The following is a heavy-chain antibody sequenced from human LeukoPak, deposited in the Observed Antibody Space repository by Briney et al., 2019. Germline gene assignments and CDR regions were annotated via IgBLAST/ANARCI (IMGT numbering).Heavy chain of an antibody. D-gene: IGHD2-2*03. CDR2: ISDDGSNK. Sequence: GGSLRLSCAASGFTFSNYAMHWVRQAPGKGLEWVAVISDDGSNKYYAGSVKGRFTISRDNSKNTLYLQMNSLRPEDTAIYYCARVDDLDAFDIWGQGTMVTVSS. V-gene: IGHV3-30*04. CDR1: GFTFSNYA. CDR3: ARVDDLDAFDI. J-gene: IGHJ3*02.